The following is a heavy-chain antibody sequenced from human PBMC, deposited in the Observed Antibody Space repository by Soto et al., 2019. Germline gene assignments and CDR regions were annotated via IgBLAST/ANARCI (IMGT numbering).Heavy chain of an antibody. J-gene: IGHJ3*01. CDR3: ESWHEREHAYDV. CDR2: LYDVDGT. Sequence: EVQLVESGGGLIQPGGSLRLSCAAFGLTVSGKEYVAWVRAAAGKGLEWVSALYDVDGTYYADSVKGRFTTSRDSSKTSIYIRMNGLMPDDTAVYYCESWHEREHAYDVWGQGPTVTVS. CDR1: GLTVSGKEY. V-gene: IGHV3-53*01. D-gene: IGHD1-1*01.